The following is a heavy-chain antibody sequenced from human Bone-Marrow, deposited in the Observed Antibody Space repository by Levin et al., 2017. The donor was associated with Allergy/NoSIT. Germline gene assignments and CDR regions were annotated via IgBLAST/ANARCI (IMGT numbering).Heavy chain of an antibody. CDR3: ATGSGSYKIYCAY. V-gene: IGHV4-30-4*01. D-gene: IGHD3-10*01. CDR1: GGSISSGNYY. Sequence: SQTLSLTCTVSGGSISSGNYYWSWIRQTPGKGLEWIGYIYYSGSTYYNPSLKSRLTISVDTSTNQFSLNLTSVTTADTAVYFCATGSGSYKIYCAYGGQGTLVTVSS. J-gene: IGHJ4*02. CDR2: IYYSGST.